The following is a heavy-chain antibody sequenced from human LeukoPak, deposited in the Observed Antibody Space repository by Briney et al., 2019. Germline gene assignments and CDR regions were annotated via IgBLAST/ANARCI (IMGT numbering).Heavy chain of an antibody. Sequence: GGSLRLSCAASGFTFSSYAMSWVRQAPGKGLEWVSAISGSGGSTYYADSVKGRFTISRDNSKNTLYLQMNSLRAEDTAVYYCAQDSPVFGFGDLFSIDAFDIWGQGTMVTVSS. V-gene: IGHV3-23*01. CDR3: AQDSPVFGFGDLFSIDAFDI. CDR2: ISGSGGST. D-gene: IGHD3-10*01. CDR1: GFTFSSYA. J-gene: IGHJ3*02.